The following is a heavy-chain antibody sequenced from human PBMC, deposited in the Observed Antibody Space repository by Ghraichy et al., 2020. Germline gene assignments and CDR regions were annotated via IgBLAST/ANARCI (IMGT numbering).Heavy chain of an antibody. CDR1: GGSVSSGSYY. CDR3: ARYYDSSGYYPGAFDI. J-gene: IGHJ3*02. CDR2: IYYSGNT. V-gene: IGHV4-61*01. Sequence: SETLSLTCTVSGGSVSSGSYYWSWIRQPPGKGLEWIGYIYYSGNTNYNPSLKSRVTISVATSKNQFSLKLSSVTAADTAVYYCARYYDSSGYYPGAFDIWGQGTMVTVSS. D-gene: IGHD3-22*01.